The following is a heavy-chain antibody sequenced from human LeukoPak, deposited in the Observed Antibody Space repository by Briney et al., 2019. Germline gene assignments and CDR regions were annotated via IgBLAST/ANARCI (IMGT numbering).Heavy chain of an antibody. CDR2: ISGSGDTT. Sequence: PGGSLRLSCAASGFTFSSYAMSWVRQAPGKGLEWVSAISGSGDTTYHADSVKGRSTISRDNSKNTVYLQVNSLRAEDTAVYYCAKTNHYYDDNGSPKYFDYWGQGTLVTVSS. CDR3: AKTNHYYDDNGSPKYFDY. V-gene: IGHV3-23*01. CDR1: GFTFSSYA. J-gene: IGHJ4*02. D-gene: IGHD3-16*01.